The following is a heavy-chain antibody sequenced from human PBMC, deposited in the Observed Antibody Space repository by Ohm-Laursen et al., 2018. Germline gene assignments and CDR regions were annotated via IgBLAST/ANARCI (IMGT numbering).Heavy chain of an antibody. J-gene: IGHJ4*02. CDR2: IDDNGNT. V-gene: IGHV4-59*08. CDR3: AGAPNLYYFDY. Sequence: SDTLSLTCTVSGDSISGRYWGWIRQPPGKGLEWIGNIDDNGNTNYNPSLQSRVTISINTSKNQFSLQLRFVTAADTAVYHCAGAPNLYYFDYWGQGTLVTVSS. D-gene: IGHD1-26*01. CDR1: GDSISGRY.